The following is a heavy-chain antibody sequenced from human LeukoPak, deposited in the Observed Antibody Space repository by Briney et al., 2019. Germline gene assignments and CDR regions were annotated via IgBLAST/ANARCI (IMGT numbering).Heavy chain of an antibody. Sequence: SETLSLTCTVSGGSISSSSYYWGWIRQPPGKRLECVGSIYYSGSTYYNPSLKSRVTISVDTSKNQFSLKLSSVTAADTAVDYCSRGGRDMDSGSFCDAFDIWGQGTMVTVSS. CDR3: SRGGRDMDSGSFCDAFDI. J-gene: IGHJ3*02. D-gene: IGHD1-26*01. CDR1: GGSISSSSYY. CDR2: IYYSGST. V-gene: IGHV4-39*07.